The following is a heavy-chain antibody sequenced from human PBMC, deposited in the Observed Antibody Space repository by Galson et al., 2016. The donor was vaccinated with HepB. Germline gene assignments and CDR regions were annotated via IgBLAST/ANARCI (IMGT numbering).Heavy chain of an antibody. J-gene: IGHJ3*02. V-gene: IGHV1-69*06. D-gene: IGHD5-24*01. CDR2: IIPIFSTI. Sequence: SVKVSCKASGYTFTTYAVHWMRQAPGQGLEWMGGIIPIFSTIYYAQKFHVRVTITADKSTSTVYMELGSLTSEDTAIYYCARDRTRDGYNYEAFDIWGQGTMVTVSS. CDR1: GYTFTTYA. CDR3: ARDRTRDGYNYEAFDI.